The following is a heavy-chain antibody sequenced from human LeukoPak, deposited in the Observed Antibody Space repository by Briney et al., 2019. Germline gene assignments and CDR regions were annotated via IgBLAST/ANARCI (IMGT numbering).Heavy chain of an antibody. CDR2: ITGNGGRI. V-gene: IGHV3-23*01. CDR1: GFTFSSYA. J-gene: IGHJ4*02. Sequence: TGGSLRLSCAASGFTFSSYAMSWVRQARGKGLEGVSGITGNGGRIYYADSVKGRFTISRDNSKNTLYLQMNNLRAEDTAVYYCAKDGTYFDYWGQGTLVAVSS. CDR3: AKDGTYFDY.